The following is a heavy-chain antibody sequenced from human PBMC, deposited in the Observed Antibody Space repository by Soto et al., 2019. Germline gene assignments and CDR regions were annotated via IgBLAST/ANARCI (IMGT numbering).Heavy chain of an antibody. V-gene: IGHV4-34*01. J-gene: IGHJ4*02. Sequence: SETLSLTCAVYGGSFSGYYWSWIRQPPGKGLEWIGEINHSGSTNYNTSLKIRVTISVDTSKNQFSLKRSSVTAADTAVYYCSRGAVSTDYWGQGTLVTVSS. CDR2: INHSGST. CDR3: SRGAVSTDY. CDR1: GGSFSGYY.